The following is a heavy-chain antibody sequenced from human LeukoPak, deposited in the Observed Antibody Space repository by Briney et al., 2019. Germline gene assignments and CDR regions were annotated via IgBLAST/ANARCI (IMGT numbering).Heavy chain of an antibody. CDR2: IRYDGSNK. CDR1: GFTFSSYG. D-gene: IGHD4-23*01. Sequence: GGSLRLSCGASGFTFSSYGMHWVRQAPGKGLEWVAFIRYDGSNKYYADSVKGRFTISRDNSKNTLYLQMNSLRAEDTAVYYCAKDRRGGNSYFDYWGQGTLVTVSS. J-gene: IGHJ4*02. V-gene: IGHV3-30*02. CDR3: AKDRRGGNSYFDY.